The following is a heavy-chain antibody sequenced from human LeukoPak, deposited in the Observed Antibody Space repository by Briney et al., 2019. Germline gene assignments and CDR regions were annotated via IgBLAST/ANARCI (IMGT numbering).Heavy chain of an antibody. V-gene: IGHV3-30*02. CDR1: GFTFSSYG. Sequence: PGGSLGLSCAASGFTFSSYGMHWVRQAPGKGLEWVAFIRYDGSNKYYADSVKGRFTISRDNSKNTLYLQMNSLRAEDTAVYYCAKELDYYYYYYMDVWGKGTTVTISS. CDR3: AKELDYYYYYYMDV. CDR2: IRYDGSNK. J-gene: IGHJ6*03.